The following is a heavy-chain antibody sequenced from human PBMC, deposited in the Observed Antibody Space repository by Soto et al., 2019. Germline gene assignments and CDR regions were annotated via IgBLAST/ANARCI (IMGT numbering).Heavy chain of an antibody. CDR1: GFTFTSYG. Sequence: GWSLRLSCTASGFTFTSYGMGWVRQAPGKGLQWVSTIRGDGGQTHYTDSVKGRFSISRDNSKNTVYLQMDSLRAEDTAMYFCARDVGLDSADFFAYWGKGTPVTVSS. CDR2: IRGDGGQT. V-gene: IGHV3-23*01. CDR3: ARDVGLDSADFFAY. J-gene: IGHJ4*02. D-gene: IGHD3-9*01.